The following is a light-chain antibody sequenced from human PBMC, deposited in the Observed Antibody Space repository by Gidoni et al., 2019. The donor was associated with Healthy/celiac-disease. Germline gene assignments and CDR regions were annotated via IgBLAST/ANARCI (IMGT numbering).Light chain of an antibody. CDR2: LGS. CDR3: MQALQTPFT. J-gene: IGKJ3*01. Sequence: DIVMTQSPLSLPVTPGEPASISCRSSQSLLHSNGYNYLDWYLTKPGQSPQLLINLGSNRASGVPDRFSGSGSGTDFTLKISRVEAEDVGVYYCMQALQTPFTFGPGTKVDIK. V-gene: IGKV2-28*01. CDR1: QSLLHSNGYNY.